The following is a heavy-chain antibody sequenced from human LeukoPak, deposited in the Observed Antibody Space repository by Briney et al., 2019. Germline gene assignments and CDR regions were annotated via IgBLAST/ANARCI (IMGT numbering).Heavy chain of an antibody. J-gene: IGHJ4*02. CDR1: GGSFSGYY. D-gene: IGHD2-21*01. CDR3: ARTRVAQGGGDYIDY. Sequence: SETLSLTCAVYGGSFSGYYWSWIRQPPGKGLEWIGEINHSGSTNYNPSLKSRVTISVDTSKNQFSLKLSSVTAADTAVYYCARTRVAQGGGDYIDYWGQGTLVTVSS. CDR2: INHSGST. V-gene: IGHV4-34*09.